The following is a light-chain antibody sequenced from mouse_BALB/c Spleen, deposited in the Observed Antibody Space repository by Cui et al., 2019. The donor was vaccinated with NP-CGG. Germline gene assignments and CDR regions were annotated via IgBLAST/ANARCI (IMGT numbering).Light chain of an antibody. Sequence: QAVVTQESALPTSPGETVTLTCRSSTRAVTTSYYANWVQEKPDHLFTGLIGGTNNRAPGVPARFSGSLIGDKAALTITGAQTEDEAIYFCALWYSNHWVFGGGTKLTVL. CDR1: TRAVTTSYY. CDR2: GTN. V-gene: IGLV1*01. CDR3: ALWYSNHWV. J-gene: IGLJ1*01.